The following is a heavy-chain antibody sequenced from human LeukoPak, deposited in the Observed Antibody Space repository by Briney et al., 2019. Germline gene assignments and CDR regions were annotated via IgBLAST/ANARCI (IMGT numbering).Heavy chain of an antibody. Sequence: GASVKVSCKASGYTFTSYGISWVRQAPGQGLEWMGWISAYNGNTNYAQKLQGRVTMTTDTSTSTAYMELRSLRSDDTAMYYCARDYDSSGYYYPTFDYWGQGTLVTVSS. CDR1: GYTFTSYG. J-gene: IGHJ4*02. CDR2: ISAYNGNT. V-gene: IGHV1-18*01. CDR3: ARDYDSSGYYYPTFDY. D-gene: IGHD3-22*01.